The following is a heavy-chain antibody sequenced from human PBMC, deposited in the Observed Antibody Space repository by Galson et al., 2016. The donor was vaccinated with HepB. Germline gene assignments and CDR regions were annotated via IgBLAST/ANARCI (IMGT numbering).Heavy chain of an antibody. D-gene: IGHD3-3*01. CDR3: ARAGFWSGYFLVGMDV. Sequence: SVKVSCKASGGSFSSYGITWVRQAPGQGLEWMGEIIPSFGTTKYAQKFQARVTIIADESTSTAYMELSGLTSEDSAVYYCARAGFWSGYFLVGMDVWGQGTTVTVS. CDR1: GGSFSSYG. CDR2: IIPSFGTT. J-gene: IGHJ6*02. V-gene: IGHV1-69*13.